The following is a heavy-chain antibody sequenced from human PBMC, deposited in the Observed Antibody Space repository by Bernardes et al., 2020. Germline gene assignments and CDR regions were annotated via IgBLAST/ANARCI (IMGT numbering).Heavy chain of an antibody. V-gene: IGHV3-23*01. D-gene: IGHD6-13*01. CDR2: ISGGGGTT. J-gene: IGHJ6*04. CDR3: AKDLVMDV. Sequence: GGSLRLSCAASGFTFSNFAMNWVRQAPGKGLEWVSTISGGGGTTHYADSVKGRFTISRDNSKNTLYLQMNSLRVEGTAIYYCAKDLVMDVWGKGTTVTVSS. CDR1: GFTFSNFA.